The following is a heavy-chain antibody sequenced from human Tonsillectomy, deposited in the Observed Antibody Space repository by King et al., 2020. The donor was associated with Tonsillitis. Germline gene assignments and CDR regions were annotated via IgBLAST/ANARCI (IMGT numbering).Heavy chain of an antibody. Sequence: VQLVQSGPEVKKPGASVKVSCKASGYTFTAYHIHWVRQAPGQGLEWMGWINANSGGAEYAQKFQGRVTMTRDTSITTDHMELRSLRSDDTAVYYCARVSFKKLEFWGQGTQVTVSS. CDR2: INANSGGA. CDR1: GYTFTAYH. V-gene: IGHV1-2*02. J-gene: IGHJ4*02. D-gene: IGHD1-1*01. CDR3: ARVSFKKLEF.